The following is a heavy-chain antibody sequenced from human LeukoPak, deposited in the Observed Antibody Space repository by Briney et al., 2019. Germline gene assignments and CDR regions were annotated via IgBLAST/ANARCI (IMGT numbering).Heavy chain of an antibody. CDR2: INAGNGNT. Sequence: ASVKVSCKACGYTFTSYALHWVRQAPGQRLEWMGWINAGNGNTKYSQKFQGRVTFTGDTSASTAYMELSGLRSEDTAVYYCAREQQAFDYWGQGTLVTVSS. CDR1: GYTFTSYA. V-gene: IGHV1-3*01. J-gene: IGHJ4*02. D-gene: IGHD6-13*01. CDR3: AREQQAFDY.